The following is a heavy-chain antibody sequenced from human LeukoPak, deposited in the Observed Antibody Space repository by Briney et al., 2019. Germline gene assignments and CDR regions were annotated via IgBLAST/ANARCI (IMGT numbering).Heavy chain of an antibody. Sequence: SETLSLTCTVSGGSVSSATYYLAWIRQPPGKRLEWIGSIYYSGSTYYNPSLKSPVTISVDTSKNQFSLKLSSVTAADTAVYHCARHGHHGNYDFWGQGTLVTVSS. CDR2: IYYSGST. V-gene: IGHV4-39*01. CDR1: GGSVSSATYY. J-gene: IGHJ4*02. D-gene: IGHD4-11*01. CDR3: ARHGHHGNYDF.